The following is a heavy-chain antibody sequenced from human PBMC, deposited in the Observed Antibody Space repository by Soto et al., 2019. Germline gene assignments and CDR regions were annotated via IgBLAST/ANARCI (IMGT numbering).Heavy chain of an antibody. CDR1: GGSIGSYY. J-gene: IGHJ6*02. CDR2: IYYSGST. Sequence: SETLSLTCTVSGGSIGSYYWSWIRQPPGKGLEWIGYIYYSGSTNYNPSLKSRVTISVDTSKNQFSLKLSSVTAADTAVYYCARSSAGATTYYYYGMDVWGQGTTVTVSS. D-gene: IGHD1-26*01. CDR3: ARSSAGATTYYYYGMDV. V-gene: IGHV4-59*08.